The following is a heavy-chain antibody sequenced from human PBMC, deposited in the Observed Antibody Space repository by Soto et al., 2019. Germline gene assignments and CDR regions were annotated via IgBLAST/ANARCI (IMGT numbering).Heavy chain of an antibody. CDR1: GYTFTYYY. CDR2: LRPRTGNT. Sequence: GASVKVSCKASGYTFTYYYIHWLRQAPGQGLEWLGILRPRTGNTGYAQRFQGRVTMTRDTPTGTVYMELTSLKSDDTAVYYCAREPNESFYFDYWGQGTQVTVSS. CDR3: AREPNESFYFDY. J-gene: IGHJ4*02. V-gene: IGHV1-46*01.